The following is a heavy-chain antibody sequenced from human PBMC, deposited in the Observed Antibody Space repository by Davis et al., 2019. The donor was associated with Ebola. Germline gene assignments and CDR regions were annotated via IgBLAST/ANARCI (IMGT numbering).Heavy chain of an antibody. D-gene: IGHD5-12*01. CDR3: AREQGYSGLEGFDP. J-gene: IGHJ5*02. CDR1: GYTFTGYY. Sequence: ASVKVSCKASGYTFTGYYMHWVRQAPGQGLEWMGWINPNSGGTNYAQKFQGWVTMTRDTSISTAYMELSRLRSDDTAVYYCAREQGYSGLEGFDPWGQGTLVTVSS. CDR2: INPNSGGT. V-gene: IGHV1-2*04.